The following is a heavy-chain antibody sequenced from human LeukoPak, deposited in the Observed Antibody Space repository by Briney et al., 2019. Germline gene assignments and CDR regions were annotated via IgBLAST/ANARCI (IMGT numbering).Heavy chain of an antibody. D-gene: IGHD7-27*01. J-gene: IGHJ6*03. V-gene: IGHV3-21*01. CDR3: ARGWGEGYMDV. Sequence: GGSLRLSCAASGFTFSSYSMNWVRRAPGKGLEWVASMTESGNYIYYADSVKGRFTISRDNAKNSLYLQMNSLRAEDTAVYYCARGWGEGYMDVWGKGTTVTVSS. CDR1: GFTFSSYS. CDR2: MTESGNYI.